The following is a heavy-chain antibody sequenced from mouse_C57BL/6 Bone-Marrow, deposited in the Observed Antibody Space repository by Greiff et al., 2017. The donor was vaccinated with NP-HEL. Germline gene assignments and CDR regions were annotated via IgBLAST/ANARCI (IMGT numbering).Heavy chain of an antibody. Sequence: QVQLQQSGAELARPGASVKLSCKASGYTFTSYGISWVKQRTGQGLEWIGEIYPRSGNTYYNEKFKGKATLTAGKSSSRAYMKLRSLTSEDAAVYVCARTHYYGSSTAWFAYWGQGTLVTVSA. CDR2: IYPRSGNT. J-gene: IGHJ3*01. D-gene: IGHD1-1*01. V-gene: IGHV1-81*01. CDR1: GYTFTSYG. CDR3: ARTHYYGSSTAWFAY.